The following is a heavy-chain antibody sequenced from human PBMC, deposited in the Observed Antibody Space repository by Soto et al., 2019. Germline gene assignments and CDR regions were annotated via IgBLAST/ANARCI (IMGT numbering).Heavy chain of an antibody. D-gene: IGHD6-13*01. CDR3: ALAAAGTGLVDY. V-gene: IGHV4-59*07. CDR2: IYYSGST. Sequence: SDTLSLTCTVSGPSISSYYWSWIRQPPGKGLEWIGYIYYSGSTNYNPSLKSRVTISVDTSKNQFSLKLSSVTAADTAVYYCALAAAGTGLVDYWGQRTLVPVS. CDR1: GPSISSYY. J-gene: IGHJ4*02.